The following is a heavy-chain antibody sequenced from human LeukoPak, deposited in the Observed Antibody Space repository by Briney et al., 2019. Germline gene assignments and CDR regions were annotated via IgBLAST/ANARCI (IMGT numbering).Heavy chain of an antibody. CDR3: ARYLGYCSGGSCYSPAFDI. CDR1: GYTFTSYD. V-gene: IGHV1-69*05. J-gene: IGHJ3*02. Sequence: SVKVSCKASGYTFTSYDINWVRQAPGQGLEWMGRIIPIFGTANYAQKLQGRVTITTDESTSTAYMELSSLRSEDTAVYYCARYLGYCSGGSCYSPAFDIWGQGTMVTVSS. CDR2: IIPIFGTA. D-gene: IGHD2-15*01.